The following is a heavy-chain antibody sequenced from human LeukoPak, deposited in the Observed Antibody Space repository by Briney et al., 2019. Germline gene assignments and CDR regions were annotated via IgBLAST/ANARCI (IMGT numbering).Heavy chain of an antibody. CDR1: GFTFTTHA. V-gene: IGHV3-23*01. CDR3: AKDSYYDFWSQGWFDP. J-gene: IGHJ5*02. D-gene: IGHD3-3*01. Sequence: GGSLRLSCAASGFTFTTHAMSWVRPPPGKGLEWVSAISGSGGSTYYADSVKGRFTISRDNSKNTLYLQMSSLRADDTAIYYCAKDSYYDFWSQGWFDPWGQGTLVTVSS. CDR2: ISGSGGST.